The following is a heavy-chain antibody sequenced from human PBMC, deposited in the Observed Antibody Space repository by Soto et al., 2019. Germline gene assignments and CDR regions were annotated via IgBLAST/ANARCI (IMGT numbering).Heavy chain of an antibody. CDR3: ARERGVAGRILDYYYGMDV. J-gene: IGHJ6*02. Sequence: GGSLRLSCAASGFTFSSYSMNWVRQAPGKGLEWVSSISSSSSYIYYADSVKGRFTISRDNAKNSLYLQMNSLRAEDTAVYYCARERGVAGRILDYYYGMDVWGQGTTVTVSS. V-gene: IGHV3-21*01. CDR2: ISSSSSYI. CDR1: GFTFSSYS. D-gene: IGHD6-19*01.